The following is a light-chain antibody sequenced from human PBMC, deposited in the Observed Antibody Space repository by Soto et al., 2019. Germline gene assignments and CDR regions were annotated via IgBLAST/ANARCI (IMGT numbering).Light chain of an antibody. V-gene: IGKV2-30*01. CDR3: LQATHWPHT. CDR2: QIS. CDR1: QSLVDSDGNTY. Sequence: DVVMTQSPFFLPVTLGQPACVTCRSTQSLVDSDGNTYLIWFHHRPGQSPRRLIYQISNRDSGDPDRFSGTGSGTEFTLQISRVEAEDVGVYYCLQATHWPHTFGQGTKLEI. J-gene: IGKJ2*01.